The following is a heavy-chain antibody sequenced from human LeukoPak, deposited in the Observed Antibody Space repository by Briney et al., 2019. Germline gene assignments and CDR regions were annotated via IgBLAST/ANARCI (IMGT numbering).Heavy chain of an antibody. J-gene: IGHJ4*02. CDR2: IYHSGST. V-gene: IGHV4-38-2*02. CDR1: GYSISSGYY. D-gene: IGHD3-3*01. Sequence: SETLSLTCTVSGYSISSGYYWGWIRQPPGKGLEWIGSIYHSGSTYYNPSLKSRVTISVDTSKNQFSLKLSSVTAADTAVYYCARVVTIFGVVIAYYFDYWGQGTLVTVSS. CDR3: ARVVTIFGVVIAYYFDY.